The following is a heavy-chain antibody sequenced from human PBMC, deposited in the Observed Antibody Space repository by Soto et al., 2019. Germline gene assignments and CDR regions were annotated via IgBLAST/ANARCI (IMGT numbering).Heavy chain of an antibody. Sequence: PSETLSLTCAVYGGSFSGYYWSWIRQPPGKGLEWIGEINHSGSTNYNPSLKSRVTISVDTSKNQFSLKLSSVTAADTAVYYCARDIRYFDWLFPDYWGQGTLVTVSS. CDR1: GGSFSGYY. J-gene: IGHJ4*02. CDR2: INHSGST. CDR3: ARDIRYFDWLFPDY. V-gene: IGHV4-34*01. D-gene: IGHD3-9*01.